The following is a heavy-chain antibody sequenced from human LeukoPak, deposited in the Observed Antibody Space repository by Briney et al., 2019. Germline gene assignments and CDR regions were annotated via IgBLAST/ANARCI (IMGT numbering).Heavy chain of an antibody. D-gene: IGHD4/OR15-4a*01. Sequence: GRSLRLSCAASGFTFDDYAMHWVRQAPGKGLEWVSGISWNSGSIGYADSVKGRFTISRDNAKNSLYLQMNSLRAEDTALYYCARDGGSLDDYGDYWGQGTLVTVSS. CDR1: GFTFDDYA. V-gene: IGHV3-9*01. CDR2: ISWNSGSI. CDR3: ARDGGSLDDYGDY. J-gene: IGHJ4*02.